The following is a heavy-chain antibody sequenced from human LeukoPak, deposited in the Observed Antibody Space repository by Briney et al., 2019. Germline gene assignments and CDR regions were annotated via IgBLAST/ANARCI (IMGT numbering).Heavy chain of an antibody. Sequence: GGSLRLSCAASGFTFSSYGMHWVRQAPGKGLEWVAVIWYDGSNKYYADSVEGRFTISRDNSKNTLYLQMNSLRAEDTAVYYCARDVGGAVGPFDYWGQGTLVTVSS. CDR2: IWYDGSNK. CDR1: GFTFSSYG. V-gene: IGHV3-33*01. CDR3: ARDVGGAVGPFDY. J-gene: IGHJ4*02. D-gene: IGHD6-19*01.